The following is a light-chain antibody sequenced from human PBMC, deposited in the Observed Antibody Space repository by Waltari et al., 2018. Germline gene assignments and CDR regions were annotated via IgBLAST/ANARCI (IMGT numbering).Light chain of an antibody. V-gene: IGLV4-60*03. CDR2: LEGDGSY. CDR3: ATWDDNIVL. J-gene: IGLJ2*01. CDR1: RGHRSYI. Sequence: QPVLTPSPSASASLGSSVKLTCTLSRGHRSYIIAWHQQRPGKAPRYLMKLEGDGSYNKGKGVPDRFSGSSSGADRYLIISNVQSEDEADYYCATWDDNIVLFGGGTKVTVL.